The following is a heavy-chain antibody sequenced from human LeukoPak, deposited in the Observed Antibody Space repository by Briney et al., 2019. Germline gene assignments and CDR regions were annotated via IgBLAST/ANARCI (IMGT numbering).Heavy chain of an antibody. CDR3: ARETAAAGDY. Sequence: SVKVSCKASGGTFSSYAISWVRQAPGQGLEWMGRIVPIFGTANYAQKFQGRVTITTDESTSTAYMELSSLRSEDTAVYYCARETAAAGDYWGQGTLVTVSS. J-gene: IGHJ4*02. D-gene: IGHD6-13*01. V-gene: IGHV1-69*05. CDR1: GGTFSSYA. CDR2: IVPIFGTA.